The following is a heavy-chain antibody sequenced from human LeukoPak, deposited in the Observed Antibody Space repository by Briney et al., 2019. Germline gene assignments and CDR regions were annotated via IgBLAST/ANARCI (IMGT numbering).Heavy chain of an antibody. J-gene: IGHJ4*02. V-gene: IGHV3-21*01. CDR1: GFTFSSYS. D-gene: IGHD2-2*02. CDR2: ISSSSSYI. CDR3: ARERMTDCSSTSCYIAFFDY. Sequence: PGGSLRLSCAASGFTFSSYSMNWVRQAPGKVLEWVSSISSSSSYIYYADSVKGRFTISRDNAKNSLYLQMNSLRAEDTAVYYCARERMTDCSSTSCYIAFFDYWGQGTLVTVSS.